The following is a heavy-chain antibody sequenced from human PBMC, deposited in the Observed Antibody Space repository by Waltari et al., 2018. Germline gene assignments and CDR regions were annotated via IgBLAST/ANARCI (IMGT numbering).Heavy chain of an antibody. CDR1: GYIFTHYA. V-gene: IGHV7-4-1*02. J-gene: IGHJ5*02. Sequence: QVQLVQSGSELKKPGASVKVSCKASGYIFTHYAINWVRQAPGQGFEWMGWININTGNARYAQGFTGRFVFSLDTSVSTAYLQISSLKAEDTAVYYCARDAVGTSDWFDPWGQGTLVTVSS. D-gene: IGHD1-1*01. CDR3: ARDAVGTSDWFDP. CDR2: ININTGNA.